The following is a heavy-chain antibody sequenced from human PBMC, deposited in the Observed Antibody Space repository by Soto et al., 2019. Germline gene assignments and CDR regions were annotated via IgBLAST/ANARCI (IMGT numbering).Heavy chain of an antibody. CDR2: IYYSGST. Sequence: SEPLSLTCTVSGGSISSYYWSWIRQPPGKGLEWIGYIYYSGSTNYNPSLKSRVTISVDTSKNQFSLKLSSVTAADTAVYYCARDRSSYSSSPWYNWFDPWGQGTLVTVSS. V-gene: IGHV4-59*01. CDR1: GGSISSYY. CDR3: ARDRSSYSSSPWYNWFDP. J-gene: IGHJ5*02. D-gene: IGHD6-6*01.